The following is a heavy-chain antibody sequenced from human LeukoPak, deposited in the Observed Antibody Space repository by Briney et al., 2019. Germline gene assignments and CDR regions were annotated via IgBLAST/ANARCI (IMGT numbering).Heavy chain of an antibody. V-gene: IGHV1-2*06. D-gene: IGHD6-19*01. Sequence: ASVKVSCKASGYTFTGYYMHWVRQAPGQGLEWMGRINPNSGGTNYAQKFQGRVTMTRDTSISTAYMELSRLRSDDTAVYYCARERLYSSGWSDTGPFDYWGQGTLVTVSS. CDR3: ARERLYSSGWSDTGPFDY. CDR1: GYTFTGYY. CDR2: INPNSGGT. J-gene: IGHJ4*02.